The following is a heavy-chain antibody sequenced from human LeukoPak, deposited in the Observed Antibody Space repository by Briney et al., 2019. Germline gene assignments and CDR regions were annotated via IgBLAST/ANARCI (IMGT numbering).Heavy chain of an antibody. CDR1: GGSISSHY. Sequence: SETLSLTCTVSGGSISSHYWSWIRQPPGKGLEWIGYIYYSGSTNYNPSLKSRVTISVDTSKNQFSLKLSSVTAADTAVYYCAGGTVYSMIREFELDYSGQGTLVTVYS. V-gene: IGHV4-59*11. CDR3: AGGTVYSMIREFELDY. J-gene: IGHJ4*02. D-gene: IGHD3/OR15-3a*01. CDR2: IYYSGST.